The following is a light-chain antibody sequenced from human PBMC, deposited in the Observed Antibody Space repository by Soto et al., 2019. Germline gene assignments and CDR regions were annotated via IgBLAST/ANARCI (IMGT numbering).Light chain of an antibody. CDR1: KLGDKY. J-gene: IGLJ2*01. CDR2: QDS. Sequence: SYELTQPPSVSVSRGQTASITCSGDKLGDKYACWYQQKPGQSPVLVIYQDSKRPSGIPERFSGSNSGNTATLTISGTQAMDEADYSCQAWDSSTAHVVFGGGTKLTVL. CDR3: QAWDSSTAHVV. V-gene: IGLV3-1*01.